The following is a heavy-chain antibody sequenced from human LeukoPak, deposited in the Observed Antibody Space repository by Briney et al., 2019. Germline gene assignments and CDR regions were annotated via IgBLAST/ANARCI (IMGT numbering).Heavy chain of an antibody. CDR1: GFTFSTYW. Sequence: RGSLTLSCAASGFTFSTYWMNWVRQAPGKGLEWVANIKPDGRETYYVDSVKGRFTISRDNAKSSLYLQMNSLRAEDTAVYYCARDYNLGQGTLVTVSS. CDR2: IKPDGRET. J-gene: IGHJ4*02. V-gene: IGHV3-7*01. CDR3: ARDYN.